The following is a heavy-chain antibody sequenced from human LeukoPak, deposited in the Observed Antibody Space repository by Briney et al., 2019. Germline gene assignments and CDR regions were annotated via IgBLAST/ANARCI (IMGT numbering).Heavy chain of an antibody. CDR3: ARQLAVGFFDS. CDR1: DGSISSHY. J-gene: IGHJ4*02. V-gene: IGHV4-59*11. Sequence: SETLSLTCTVSDGSISSHYWSWIRQSPRKGLEWIGYHHYSGSTAYNPSLKSRVTFSVDTSKNQFSLKLSTVTAADTAVYYCARQLAVGFFDSWGQGTLVTVSS. D-gene: IGHD6-19*01. CDR2: HHYSGST.